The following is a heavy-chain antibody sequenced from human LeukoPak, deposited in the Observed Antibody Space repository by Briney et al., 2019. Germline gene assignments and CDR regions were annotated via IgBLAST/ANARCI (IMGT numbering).Heavy chain of an antibody. CDR1: GGSISSYY. CDR3: ARDIPYSSSWYREYWFDP. J-gene: IGHJ5*02. Sequence: PSETLSLTCTVSGGSISSYYWSWIRQPAGKGLEWIGRIYTSGSTNYNPALKSRVTMSVDTSKNQFSLTLSSVTAADSAVYYCARDIPYSSSWYREYWFDPWGQGTLVTVSS. D-gene: IGHD6-13*01. CDR2: IYTSGST. V-gene: IGHV4-4*07.